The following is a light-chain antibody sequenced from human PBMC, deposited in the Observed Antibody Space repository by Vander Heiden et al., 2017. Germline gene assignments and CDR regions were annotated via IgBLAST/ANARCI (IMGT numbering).Light chain of an antibody. V-gene: IGLV2-14*01. J-gene: IGLJ1*01. CDR1: SSDSGGYND. CDR2: DIS. Sequence: QSPLTQPASVSGSLGQSVTISCTGSSSDSGGYNDGSWYQQHPGKAPKLMIHDISDRPAGVSSRFAGSKSGNTASLTISGLQGEDEDDYYCCSYTSSSTLYVFGAGTKVTVL. CDR3: CSYTSSSTLYV.